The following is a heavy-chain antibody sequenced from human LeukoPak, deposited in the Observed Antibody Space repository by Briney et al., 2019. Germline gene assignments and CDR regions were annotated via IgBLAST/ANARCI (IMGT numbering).Heavy chain of an antibody. CDR3: ATDYYDRSGDYTVDY. D-gene: IGHD3-22*01. CDR1: GFTFRDYA. Sequence: GGSQRLSCAASGFTFRDYAMSWVRHAPGKGLEGVSVISGSGCTTHYADSVKGRLTISRDNSKNTVFLQMNSLRAEDTAVYYCATDYYDRSGDYTVDYWGQGTLVTVSS. J-gene: IGHJ4*02. V-gene: IGHV3-23*01. CDR2: ISGSGCTT.